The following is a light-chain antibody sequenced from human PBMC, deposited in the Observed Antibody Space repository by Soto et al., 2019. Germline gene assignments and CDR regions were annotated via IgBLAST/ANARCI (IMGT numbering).Light chain of an antibody. J-gene: IGKJ4*01. CDR3: QQRSNWPPLT. CDR1: QSVSSF. V-gene: IGKV3-11*01. CDR2: DAS. Sequence: DIVLTQSPATLSLSPGERATLSCRASQSVSSFLAWYQQKPGQPPRLLIYDASNRATGIPARFSGSGSGTEFTLTISSLEPEDFAVYYCQQRSNWPPLTFGGGTKVEIK.